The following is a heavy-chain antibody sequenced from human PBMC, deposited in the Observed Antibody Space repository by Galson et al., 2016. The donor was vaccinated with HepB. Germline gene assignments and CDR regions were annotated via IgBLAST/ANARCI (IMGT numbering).Heavy chain of an antibody. Sequence: SLRLSCAASGFTFSSYAMHWVRQAPGQGLEWVAVIWYNGNNKNYADSVKGRFTLSRDNSKNTLYLQMNSLSAEDTAGYYCARDLNTALVTGIGFGYWGQGTLVTVSS. CDR2: IWYNGNNK. CDR1: GFTFSSYA. D-gene: IGHD5-18*01. CDR3: ARDLNTALVTGIGFGY. V-gene: IGHV3-33*01. J-gene: IGHJ4*02.